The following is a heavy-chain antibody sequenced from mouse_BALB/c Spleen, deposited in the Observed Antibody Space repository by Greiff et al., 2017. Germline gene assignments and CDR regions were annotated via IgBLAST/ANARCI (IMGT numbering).Heavy chain of an antibody. Sequence: QVQLKESGPGLVAPSQSLSITCTVSGFSLTSYDISWIRQPPGKGLEWLGVIWTGGGTNYNSAFMSRLSISKDNSKSQVFLKMNSLQTDDTAIYYCVRDGGMISYYAMDYWGQGTSVTVSS. D-gene: IGHD2-4*01. CDR1: GFSLTSYD. J-gene: IGHJ4*01. CDR3: VRDGGMISYYAMDY. V-gene: IGHV2-9-2*01. CDR2: IWTGGGT.